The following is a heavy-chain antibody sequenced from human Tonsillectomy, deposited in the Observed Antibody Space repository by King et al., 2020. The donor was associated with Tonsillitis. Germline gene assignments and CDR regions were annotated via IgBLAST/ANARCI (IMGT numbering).Heavy chain of an antibody. CDR1: GYTFTGYH. CDR2: INPNSGGT. Sequence: VQLVESGAEVKKPGASVKVSCKASGYTFTGYHMHWVRQAPGQGLEWMGWINPNSGGTNYAQKFQGRVTMTRDTSISTAYMELSRLRSDDTAVYYCARGYDILTGYSGYYYYGMDVWGQGTTVTVSS. V-gene: IGHV1-2*02. D-gene: IGHD3-9*01. J-gene: IGHJ6*02. CDR3: ARGYDILTGYSGYYYYGMDV.